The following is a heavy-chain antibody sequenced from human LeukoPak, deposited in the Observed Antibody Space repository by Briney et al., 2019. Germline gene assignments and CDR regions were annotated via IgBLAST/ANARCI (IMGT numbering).Heavy chain of an antibody. Sequence: GGSLRLSCAASGFTFSSYAMHWVRQAPGKGLEWVAVISYDGSNKYYADSVKGRFTISRDNSKNTLYLQMNSLRAEDTAVYYWARDNYYEITAFFDYWGRETWVTVSS. D-gene: IGHD3-22*01. CDR1: GFTFSSYA. CDR3: ARDNYYEITAFFDY. V-gene: IGHV3-30-3*01. CDR2: ISYDGSNK. J-gene: IGHJ4*02.